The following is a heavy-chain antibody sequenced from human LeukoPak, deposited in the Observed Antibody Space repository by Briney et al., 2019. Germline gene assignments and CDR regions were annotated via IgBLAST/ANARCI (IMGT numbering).Heavy chain of an antibody. D-gene: IGHD6-13*01. J-gene: IGHJ4*02. CDR1: GYSISSGYY. Sequence: SETLSLTCTVSGYSISSGYYWGWIRQPPGKGLEWIGSIYHSGSTYYNPSLKSRVTISVDTSKNQFSLKLSSVTAADTAVYYCARGPPGIAALDYWGQGTLVTVSS. CDR3: ARGPPGIAALDY. V-gene: IGHV4-38-2*02. CDR2: IYHSGST.